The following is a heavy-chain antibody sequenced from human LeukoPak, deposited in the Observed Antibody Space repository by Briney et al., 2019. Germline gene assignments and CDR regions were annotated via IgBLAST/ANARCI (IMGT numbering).Heavy chain of an antibody. J-gene: IGHJ1*01. D-gene: IGHD6-19*01. Sequence: GGCLRLSCAASGFTFSSYTIHWVRDAPAKGLEWVAVISYDGSNKYFTDSVKGRFTISRDNSKNTLYLQMNSLRAEDTAVYYCARDSGWYRGYFQHWGQGTLVTVSS. CDR3: ARDSGWYRGYFQH. CDR1: GFTFSSYT. CDR2: ISYDGSNK. V-gene: IGHV3-30*04.